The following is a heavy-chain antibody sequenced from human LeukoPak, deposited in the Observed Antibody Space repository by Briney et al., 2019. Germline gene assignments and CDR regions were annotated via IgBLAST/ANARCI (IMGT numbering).Heavy chain of an antibody. CDR2: MYLSGTT. J-gene: IGHJ4*02. CDR1: GDSINSFDL. Sequence: PSGTLSLTCTVSGDSINSFDLWSWVRQPPGKGLEWIGEMYLSGTTHSNPSVKSRVTISIDKSKNQFFLNLSSVTVADTAVYYCAGLVGRYSSGLYYYYFDYWGQGTLVTVSS. D-gene: IGHD3-22*01. V-gene: IGHV4-4*02. CDR3: AGLVGRYSSGLYYYYFDY.